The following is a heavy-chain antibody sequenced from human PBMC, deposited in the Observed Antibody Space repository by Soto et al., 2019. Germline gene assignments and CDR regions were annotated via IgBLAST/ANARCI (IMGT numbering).Heavy chain of an antibody. CDR1: GYTFTSYY. Sequence: ASVKVSCKASGYTFTSYYMHWVRQAPGQGLEWMGIINPSGGSTSYAQKFQGRVTMTRDTSTSTVYMELSSLRSEDTAVYYCARDEAAAGRYYYYGMDVWGQGTTVTVSS. D-gene: IGHD6-13*01. V-gene: IGHV1-46*03. CDR2: INPSGGST. J-gene: IGHJ6*02. CDR3: ARDEAAAGRYYYYGMDV.